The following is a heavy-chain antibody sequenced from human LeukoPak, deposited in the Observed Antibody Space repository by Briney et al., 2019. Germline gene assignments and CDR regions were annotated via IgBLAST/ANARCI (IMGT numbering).Heavy chain of an antibody. CDR2: IYYTGST. CDR1: RGSISNYY. CDR3: ARHDGGSYGNWFDP. D-gene: IGHD1-26*01. J-gene: IGHJ5*02. V-gene: IGHV4-59*08. Sequence: SETLSLTCSVSRGSISNYYWSWIRQPPGRGLEWIGYIYYTGSTNSSPSLKSRVTMSLDTSNNQFSLRLSSVTAADTAVYYCARHDGGSYGNWFDPWGQGTLVTVSS.